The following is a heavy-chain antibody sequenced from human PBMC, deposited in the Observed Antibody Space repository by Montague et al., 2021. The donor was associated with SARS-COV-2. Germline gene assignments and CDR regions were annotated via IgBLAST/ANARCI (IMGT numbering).Heavy chain of an antibody. J-gene: IGHJ4*02. CDR1: GASISYYY. CDR3: AREEPDEYYLDY. Sequence: SETLSLTCSVSGASISYYYWSWIRQPPGKGLGWIGDIYDSGSTNYNPSLQSRVTISLDASRNQFSLRLSSLTAADTAVYYCAREEPDEYYLDYWGQGHLVTVSS. V-gene: IGHV4-59*01. CDR2: IYDSGST. D-gene: IGHD3-10*01.